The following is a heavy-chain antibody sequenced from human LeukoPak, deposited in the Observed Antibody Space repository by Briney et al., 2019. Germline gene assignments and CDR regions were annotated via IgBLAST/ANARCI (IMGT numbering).Heavy chain of an antibody. CDR3: ARHRGYSYGSRYYYYYYMDV. CDR2: IYYSGST. J-gene: IGHJ6*03. V-gene: IGHV4-59*08. D-gene: IGHD5-18*01. CDR1: GGSISSYY. Sequence: SETLSLTCTVSGGSISSYYWSWIRQPPGKGLEWIGYIYYSGSTYYNPSLKSRVTISVDTSKNQFSLKLSSVTAADTAVYYCARHRGYSYGSRYYYYYYMDVWGKGTTVTISS.